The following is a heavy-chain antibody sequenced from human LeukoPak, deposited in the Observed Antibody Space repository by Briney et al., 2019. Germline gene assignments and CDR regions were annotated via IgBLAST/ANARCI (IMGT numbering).Heavy chain of an antibody. CDR3: ARPRDPSGSYFGFDH. CDR2: MSSTSRYI. CDR1: GFTFWSYS. Sequence: AGGSLRLSCAASGFTFWSYSMNWVRQVPGRGLQWVSSMSSTSRYIYYADSAKGRFTVSRDNAKNSLSLQMNSLGAEDTAVYYCARPRDPSGSYFGFDHWGQGTLVIVSS. J-gene: IGHJ4*02. V-gene: IGHV3-21*01. D-gene: IGHD1-26*01.